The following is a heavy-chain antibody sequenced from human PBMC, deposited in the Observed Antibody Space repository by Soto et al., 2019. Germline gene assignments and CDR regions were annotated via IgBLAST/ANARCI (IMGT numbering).Heavy chain of an antibody. D-gene: IGHD5-12*01. CDR2: FNPSGGSP. V-gene: IGHV1-46*01. CDR1: GYSFTSFV. Sequence: ASVKVSCKASGYSFTSFVVNWVRQAPGQGFEWMGMFNPSGGSPDYAQKFQGRFTMARDMSTDVFYMILSDLRSDDTAVYYCARDSSEMATNFFFDYWGQGTPVTVS. CDR3: ARDSSEMATNFFFDY. J-gene: IGHJ4*02.